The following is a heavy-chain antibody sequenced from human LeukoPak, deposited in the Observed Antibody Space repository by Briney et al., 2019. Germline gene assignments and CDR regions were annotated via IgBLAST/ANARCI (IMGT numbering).Heavy chain of an antibody. CDR3: ARAHTYYDFWSGVNWFDP. Sequence: ASVKVSCKASGYTFTGYYMHWVRQAPGQGLEWMGWINPNSGGTNYAQKFQGRVTMTRDTSISTAYMELSRLRSDDTAVYYCARAHTYYDFWSGVNWFDPWGQGTLVIVSS. CDR1: GYTFTGYY. CDR2: INPNSGGT. D-gene: IGHD3-3*01. J-gene: IGHJ5*02. V-gene: IGHV1-2*02.